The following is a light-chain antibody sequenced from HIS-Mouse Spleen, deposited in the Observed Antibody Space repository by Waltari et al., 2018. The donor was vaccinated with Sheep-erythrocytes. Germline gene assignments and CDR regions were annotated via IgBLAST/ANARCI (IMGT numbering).Light chain of an antibody. CDR1: QSLLHSNGYNY. Sequence: DIVMTQSPLSLPVTPGEPASISCRSSQSLLHSNGYNYLDWYLQKPGQSPQLLIYLGSNRASGVPDRFSGSGSGTDFKLEISRVEAEDVGVYYCMQALQTPWTFGQGTKVEIK. CDR2: LGS. CDR3: MQALQTPWT. V-gene: IGKV2-28*01. J-gene: IGKJ1*01.